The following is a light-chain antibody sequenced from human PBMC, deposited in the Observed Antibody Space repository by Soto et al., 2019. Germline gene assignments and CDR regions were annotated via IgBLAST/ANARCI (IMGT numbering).Light chain of an antibody. CDR1: SSNIWDNS. Sequence: QSVLTHLPSVSAAPGQKVTISCSGSSSNIWDNSVSWYQQLPGTAPQLLIYDDNKRPSGIPDRFSGSKSGTSATLGITGFQTGDEADYYCGSWDSSLSAYVFGTGTKVTVL. CDR3: GSWDSSLSAYV. CDR2: DDN. V-gene: IGLV1-51*01. J-gene: IGLJ1*01.